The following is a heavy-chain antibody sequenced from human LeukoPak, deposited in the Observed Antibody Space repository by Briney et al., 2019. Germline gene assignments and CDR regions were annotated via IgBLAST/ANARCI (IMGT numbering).Heavy chain of an antibody. D-gene: IGHD4-17*01. Sequence: PSETLSLTCTVSGGSISSYYWSWIRQPPGKGLEWIGNIYYSGSTYYNPSLKSRVTISVDTSKNQFSLKLSSVTAADTAVYYCARVTTVTKFCDYWGQGTLVTVSS. J-gene: IGHJ4*02. V-gene: IGHV4-59*06. CDR2: IYYSGST. CDR3: ARVTTVTKFCDY. CDR1: GGSISSYY.